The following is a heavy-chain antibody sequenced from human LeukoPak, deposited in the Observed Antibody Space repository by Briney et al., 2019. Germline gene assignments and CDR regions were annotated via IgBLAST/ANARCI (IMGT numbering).Heavy chain of an antibody. V-gene: IGHV5-10-1*01. Sequence: GESLKISCKGSGYSFTSYWISWVRQMPGKGLEWMGRIDPSDSYTNYSPSFQDHVTISADKSISTAYLQWSSLKASDTAMYYCATRGYSYGPFDYWGQGTLVTVSS. CDR2: IDPSDSYT. D-gene: IGHD5-18*01. CDR1: GYSFTSYW. J-gene: IGHJ4*02. CDR3: ATRGYSYGPFDY.